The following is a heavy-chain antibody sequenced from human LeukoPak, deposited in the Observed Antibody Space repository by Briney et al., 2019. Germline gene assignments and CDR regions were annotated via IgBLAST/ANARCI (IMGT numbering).Heavy chain of an antibody. D-gene: IGHD3-10*01. J-gene: IGHJ4*02. CDR3: ARETLHYYGSGSYYGQGFDY. V-gene: IGHV3-53*01. Sequence: GGSLRLSCAASGFTVSSNYMSWVRQAPGKGLEWVSVIYSGGSTYYADSVKGRFTISRDNSKNTLYLQMNRLRAEDTAVYYCARETLHYYGSGSYYGQGFDYWGQGTLVTVSS. CDR1: GFTVSSNY. CDR2: IYSGGST.